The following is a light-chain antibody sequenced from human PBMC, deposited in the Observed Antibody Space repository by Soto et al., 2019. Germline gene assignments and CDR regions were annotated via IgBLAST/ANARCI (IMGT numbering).Light chain of an antibody. J-gene: IGLJ3*02. V-gene: IGLV2-14*01. CDR2: EVS. CDR3: SSYTSSSTWV. CDR1: SSDVGAYNY. Sequence: QSALTQPASVSGSPGQSITISCTGTSSDVGAYNYVSWYQQHPGKAPKLMIYEVSNRPSGVSDRFSGSRSGNTASLTISGLPAEDESDYYCSSYTSSSTWVFGGGTKLTVL.